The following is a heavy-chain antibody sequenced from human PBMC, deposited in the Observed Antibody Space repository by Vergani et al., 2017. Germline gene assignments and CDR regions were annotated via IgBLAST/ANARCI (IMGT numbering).Heavy chain of an antibody. D-gene: IGHD3-22*01. V-gene: IGHV4-39*01. Sequence: QLQLQESGPGLVKPSETLSLTCTVSGGSLSSSSYYWGWIRQPPGKGLEWIGSIYYSGSTYYNPSLKSRVTISVDTSKNQFSLKLGSVTAADTAVYYCARHTYYYDSSGYPHAFDIWGQGTMVTVSS. CDR2: IYYSGST. CDR3: ARHTYYYDSSGYPHAFDI. CDR1: GGSLSSSSYY. J-gene: IGHJ3*02.